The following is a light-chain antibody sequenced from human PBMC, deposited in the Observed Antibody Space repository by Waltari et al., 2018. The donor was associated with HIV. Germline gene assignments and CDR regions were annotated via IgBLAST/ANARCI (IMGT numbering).Light chain of an antibody. CDR2: EVT. CDR1: SSDIGAYDS. Sequence: QSALTQPPSASGSLGQSVTISCTGSSSDIGAYDSVSWFQQHPPRAPKLLLYEVTKRPSGVPDRFSGSRSGDTAFLSVSGLQPDDSAAYFCSSYGDNIRVLFGGGTNLTVL. J-gene: IGLJ2*01. CDR3: SSYGDNIRVL. V-gene: IGLV2-8*01.